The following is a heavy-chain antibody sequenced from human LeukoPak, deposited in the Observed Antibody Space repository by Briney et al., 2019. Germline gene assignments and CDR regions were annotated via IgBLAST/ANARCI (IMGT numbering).Heavy chain of an antibody. CDR1: GYTFTGYY. D-gene: IGHD1-26*01. J-gene: IGHJ4*02. V-gene: IGHV1-2*02. Sequence: ASVKVSCKASGYTFTGYYMHWVRQAPGQGLEWMGWINPNSGGTNYAQKFQGRVTMTRNTSISTAYMELSSLRSEDTAVYYCARATARKYSGRRTLGDYYFDYWGQGTLVTVSS. CDR2: INPNSGGT. CDR3: ARATARKYSGRRTLGDYYFDY.